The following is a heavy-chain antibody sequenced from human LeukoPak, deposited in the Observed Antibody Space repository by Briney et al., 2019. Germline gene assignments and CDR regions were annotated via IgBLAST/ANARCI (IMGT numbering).Heavy chain of an antibody. CDR3: ARVGYDTSWYYFES. J-gene: IGHJ4*02. CDR2: ISYDGRNE. Sequence: PGGSLRLSCAASGFTLSRHTMHWVRQAPGKGLEWVAVISYDGRNEYHADSVKGRFTISRDTSNNTLFLQMNSLRPEDTAVYYCARVGYDTSWYYFESWGQGTLVTVS. V-gene: IGHV3-30*01. CDR1: GFTLSRHT. D-gene: IGHD2-2*01.